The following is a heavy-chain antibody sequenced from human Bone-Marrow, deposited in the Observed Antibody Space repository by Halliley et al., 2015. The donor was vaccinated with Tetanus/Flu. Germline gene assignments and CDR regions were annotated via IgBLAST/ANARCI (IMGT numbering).Heavy chain of an antibody. Sequence: WVFLISGDGTTTTYADSVKGRFPISRDNTKNPLSLQMGCLTAGDTVLYYCAKAHSPSDSNWNDWGHETTVTVSS. D-gene: IGHD1-1*01. J-gene: IGHJ6*02. V-gene: IGHV3-43*02. CDR2: ISGDGTTT. CDR3: AKAHSPSDSNWND.